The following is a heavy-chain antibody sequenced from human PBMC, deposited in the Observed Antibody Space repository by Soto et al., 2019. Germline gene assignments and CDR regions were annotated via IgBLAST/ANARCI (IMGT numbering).Heavy chain of an antibody. CDR2: ISGYNGNT. CDR1: GYTFASYA. J-gene: IGHJ6*02. V-gene: IGHV1-18*01. Sequence: ASVKVSCKASGYTFASYAISCMRQAPGQGLEWMGWISGYNGNTKYAEKFQGRVTMTTDTSTSTAHMELRSLRSDDTAVYYCAREGQAPYYYYGMDVWGQGTAVTVSS. CDR3: AREGQAPYYYYGMDV.